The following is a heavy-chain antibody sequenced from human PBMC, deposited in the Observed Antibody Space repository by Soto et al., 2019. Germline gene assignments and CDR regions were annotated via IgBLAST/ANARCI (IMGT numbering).Heavy chain of an antibody. Sequence: SETLSLTCAVYGGSFSGYYWSWIRQPPGKGLEWIGEINHSGSTNYNPSLKSRVTISVDTSKNQFSLKLSSVTAADTAVYYCARGRVVLGVIIGYYYYYYMDVWGKGTTVTVSS. CDR1: GGSFSGYY. CDR3: ARGRVVLGVIIGYYYYYYMDV. D-gene: IGHD3-10*01. CDR2: INHSGST. J-gene: IGHJ6*03. V-gene: IGHV4-34*01.